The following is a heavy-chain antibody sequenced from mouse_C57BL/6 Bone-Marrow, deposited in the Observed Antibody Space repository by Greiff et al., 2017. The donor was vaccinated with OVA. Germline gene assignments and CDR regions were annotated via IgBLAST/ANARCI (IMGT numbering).Heavy chain of an antibody. CDR2: IHPNSGST. D-gene: IGHD4-1*01. CDR1: GYTFTSYW. Sequence: QVQLQQPGAELVTPGASVKLSCKASGYTFTSYWMHWVKPRPGQGLEWIGMIHPNSGSTNYNEKFKSKATLTVDKSSSTAYMQLSSLTSEDSAVYYCARYDWDGGSYFDYWGQGTTLTVSS. CDR3: ARYDWDGGSYFDY. V-gene: IGHV1-64*01. J-gene: IGHJ2*01.